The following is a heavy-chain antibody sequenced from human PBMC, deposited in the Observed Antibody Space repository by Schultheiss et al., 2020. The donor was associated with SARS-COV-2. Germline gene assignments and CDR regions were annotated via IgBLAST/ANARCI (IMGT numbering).Heavy chain of an antibody. CDR1: GFTFSSYA. Sequence: GGSLRLSCAASGFTFSSYAMHWVRQAPGKGLEWVAIIWYDGSNKYYADSVKGRFTISRDTSKNTLYLQMNSLKAEDTAVYYCTRDAPKLGVAYWGQGTLVTVSS. CDR3: TRDAPKLGVAY. CDR2: IWYDGSNK. J-gene: IGHJ4*02. V-gene: IGHV3-33*01. D-gene: IGHD1-7*01.